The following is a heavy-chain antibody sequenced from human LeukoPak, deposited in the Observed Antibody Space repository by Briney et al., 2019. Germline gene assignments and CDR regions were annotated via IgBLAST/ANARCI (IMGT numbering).Heavy chain of an antibody. CDR2: IIPIFGTA. CDR3: ARDLGTTGYYYYMDV. V-gene: IGHV1-69*01. J-gene: IGHJ6*03. CDR1: GGTFISYA. D-gene: IGHD4-17*01. Sequence: SVKVSCKASGGTFISYAISWVRQAPGQGLEWMGGIIPIFGTANYAQKFQGRVTITADESTSTAYMELSSLRSEDTAVYYCARDLGTTGYYYYMDVWGKGTTVTVSS.